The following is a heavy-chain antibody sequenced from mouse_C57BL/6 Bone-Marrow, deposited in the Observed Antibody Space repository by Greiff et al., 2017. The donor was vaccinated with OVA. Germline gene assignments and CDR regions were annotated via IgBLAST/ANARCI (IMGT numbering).Heavy chain of an antibody. CDR2: IDPSDSYT. CDR3: ARSDYYGSSSYYFDY. Sequence: QVQLQQPGAELVKPGASVKLSCKASGYTFTSYWMQWVKQRPGQGLEWIGEIDPSDSYTNYNQKFKGKATLTVDPSSSTAYMQLSSLTSEDSAVYYCARSDYYGSSSYYFDYWGQGTTLTVSS. V-gene: IGHV1-50*01. D-gene: IGHD1-1*01. CDR1: GYTFTSYW. J-gene: IGHJ2*01.